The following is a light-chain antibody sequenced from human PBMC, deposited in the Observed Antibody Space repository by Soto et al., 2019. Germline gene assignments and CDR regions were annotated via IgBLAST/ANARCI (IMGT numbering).Light chain of an antibody. V-gene: IGKV4-1*01. CDR3: QQYYNTPLT. CDR1: QSVLYSSNNKNY. Sequence: DIVMTQSPDSLVVSLGERATINCKSSQSVLYSSNNKNYLAWYQQKPGQPPKLLIYWASTREFGVPDRFSGSGSGTDFTLTISSLQTEDVAVYYCQQYYNTPLTFGQGTRLEIK. CDR2: WAS. J-gene: IGKJ5*01.